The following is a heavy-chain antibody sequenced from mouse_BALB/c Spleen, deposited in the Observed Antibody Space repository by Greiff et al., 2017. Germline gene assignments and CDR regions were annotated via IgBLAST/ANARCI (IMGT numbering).Heavy chain of an antibody. Sequence: VMLQQSGPELVKPGASVKISCKASGYAFSSSWMNWVKQRPGQGLEWIGRIYPGDGDTNYNGKFKGKATLTADKSSSTAYMQLSSLTSVDSAVYFCARNYYGSSSFDYWGQGTTLTVSS. CDR1: GYAFSSSW. D-gene: IGHD1-1*01. V-gene: IGHV1-82*01. CDR2: IYPGDGDT. J-gene: IGHJ2*01. CDR3: ARNYYGSSSFDY.